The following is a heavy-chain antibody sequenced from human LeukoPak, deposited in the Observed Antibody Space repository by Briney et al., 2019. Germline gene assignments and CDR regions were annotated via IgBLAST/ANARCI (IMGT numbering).Heavy chain of an antibody. CDR2: IVVGSGNT. CDR3: AGTPWFGELTLDY. Sequence: GASVKVSCKASGFTFTSSTIQWVRQARGQRVEWIGWIVVGSGNTNYAQKFQERVIITRDMSTTTVYMELSSLRSEDTAVYYCAGTPWFGELTLDYWGQGTLVTVSS. CDR1: GFTFTSST. V-gene: IGHV1-58*02. D-gene: IGHD3-10*01. J-gene: IGHJ4*02.